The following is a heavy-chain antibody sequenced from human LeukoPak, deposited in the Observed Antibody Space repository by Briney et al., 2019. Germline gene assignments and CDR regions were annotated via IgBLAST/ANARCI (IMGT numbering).Heavy chain of an antibody. CDR2: IYSGGST. J-gene: IGHJ4*02. V-gene: IGHV3-53*04. Sequence: GGSLRLSCAASGFTVSSNYMSWVRQAPGRGLEWVSVIYSGGSTYYADSVKGRFTISRHNSKNTLYLQMNSLRAEDTAVYYCASEAPSGHGEYWGQGTLVTVSS. D-gene: IGHD5-12*01. CDR3: ASEAPSGHGEY. CDR1: GFTVSSNY.